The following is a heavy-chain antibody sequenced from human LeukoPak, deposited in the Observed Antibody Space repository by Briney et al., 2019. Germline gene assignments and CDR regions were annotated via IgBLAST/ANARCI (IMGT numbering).Heavy chain of an antibody. J-gene: IGHJ4*02. D-gene: IGHD3-10*01. CDR3: ARDYASVY. V-gene: IGHV3-11*04. CDR2: ISRSGDTI. Sequence: PGCSPRLSCAASGFTVRSNYMSWVRQAPGKGLEWVSYISRSGDTIYFADSVKGRFTISRDNAKNSLYLQMSSLRAEDTAVYYCARDYASVYWGQGTLVTVSS. CDR1: GFTVRSNY.